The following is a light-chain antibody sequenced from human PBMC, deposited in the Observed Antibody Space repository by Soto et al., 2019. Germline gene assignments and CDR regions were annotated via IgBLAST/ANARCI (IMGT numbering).Light chain of an antibody. V-gene: IGKV3-11*01. J-gene: IGKJ3*01. CDR3: QQYDSSPFT. CDR2: DAS. CDR1: QSVSSY. Sequence: EIVLTQSPATLSLSPGERATLSCRASQSVSSYLAWYQQKPGQAPRLLIYDASNRATGIPARFSGSGSGTDFTLTISSLEPEDFAVYYCQQYDSSPFTFGPGTKVEIK.